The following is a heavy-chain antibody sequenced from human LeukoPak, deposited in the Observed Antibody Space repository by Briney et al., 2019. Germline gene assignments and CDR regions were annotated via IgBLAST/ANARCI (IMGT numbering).Heavy chain of an antibody. D-gene: IGHD2-2*02. Sequence: PGGSLRLSCAASGFTFSSYGMHWVRQAPGKGLEWVAFIRYDGSNKYYADSVKGRFTISRDNSKNTLYLQMNSLRAEDTAVYYCAKLDRYCSSTSCYTDSSSSSSFDYWGQGTLVTVSS. V-gene: IGHV3-30*02. CDR2: IRYDGSNK. CDR1: GFTFSSYG. CDR3: AKLDRYCSSTSCYTDSSSSSSFDY. J-gene: IGHJ4*02.